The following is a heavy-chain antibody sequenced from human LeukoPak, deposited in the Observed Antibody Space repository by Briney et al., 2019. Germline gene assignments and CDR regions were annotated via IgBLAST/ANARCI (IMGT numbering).Heavy chain of an antibody. CDR1: GYTFTGYH. CDR3: ARGVLVAGSGGSWFDP. V-gene: IGHV1-2*02. CDR2: INPNSGRT. Sequence: GASVKVSCKASGYTFTGYHLHWVRQAPGQGLEWMGWINPNSGRTNYAQMFQGRATMSRDTSINTAYMELTRLTSDDTAVYYCARGVLVAGSGGSWFDPWGQGTLVTVSS. D-gene: IGHD6-19*01. J-gene: IGHJ5*02.